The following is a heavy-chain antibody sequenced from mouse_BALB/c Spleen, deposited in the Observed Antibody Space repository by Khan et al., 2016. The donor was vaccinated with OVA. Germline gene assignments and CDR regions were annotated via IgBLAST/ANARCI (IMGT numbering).Heavy chain of an antibody. J-gene: IGHJ1*01. CDR3: TRDGNYAHWYFDV. CDR1: GFTFSSYT. CDR2: ISSGSTYT. D-gene: IGHD2-1*01. Sequence: EVELVESGGGLVKPGGSLKLSCAASGFTFSSYTMSWVRQTPGKRLEWVATISSGSTYTYYPDSVKGRFTISRDTAKNTLYLQMSSLKSEDTALYYCTRDGNYAHWYFDVWGAGTTVTVSS. V-gene: IGHV5-6-4*01.